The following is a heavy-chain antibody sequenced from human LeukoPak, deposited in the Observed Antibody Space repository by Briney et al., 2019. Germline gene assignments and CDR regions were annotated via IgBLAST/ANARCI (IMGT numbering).Heavy chain of an antibody. V-gene: IGHV3-7*01. CDR3: ARDGYSSNSIVY. CDR1: GFALSNYW. D-gene: IGHD4-23*01. Sequence: GGSLRLSCAASGFALSNYWMSWVRQAPEKGLEWVANIKEDGSEKYYVDSVKGRFTISRDNAKNSLFLQMNSLRAEDTAVYYCARDGYSSNSIVYWGQGTLVTVSS. CDR2: IKEDGSEK. J-gene: IGHJ4*02.